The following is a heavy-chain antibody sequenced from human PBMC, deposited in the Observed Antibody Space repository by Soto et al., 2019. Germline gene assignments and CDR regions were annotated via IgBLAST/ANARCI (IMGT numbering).Heavy chain of an antibody. CDR2: ITASGTST. V-gene: IGHV3-23*01. Sequence: DVQLWESGGGLVQPGGSLRLSCAASGFTFSAYAMNWVGQAPGKGLEWVSGITASGTSTFYADSVKGRFSISRDNSKNTLSLQMNSLTAEDTALYYCAKDKFEDYWGQGSLVTVSS. CDR3: AKDKFEDY. CDR1: GFTFSAYA. J-gene: IGHJ4*02.